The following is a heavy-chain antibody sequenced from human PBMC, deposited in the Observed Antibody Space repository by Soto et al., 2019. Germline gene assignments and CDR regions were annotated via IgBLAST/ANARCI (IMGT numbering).Heavy chain of an antibody. CDR1: GGSINTFY. CDR2: IFSSGST. CDR3: AREGSYSAYNFAHGIQLWSFDF. V-gene: IGHV4-4*07. J-gene: IGHJ4*02. D-gene: IGHD5-12*01. Sequence: LSLTCTVSGGSINTFYWSWVRQPAGKGLEWIGRIFSSGSTSFNPSLESRVAMSVDTSKNHFSLNLSSVTAADMAVYYCAREGSYSAYNFAHGIQLWSFDFWGQGALVTVSS.